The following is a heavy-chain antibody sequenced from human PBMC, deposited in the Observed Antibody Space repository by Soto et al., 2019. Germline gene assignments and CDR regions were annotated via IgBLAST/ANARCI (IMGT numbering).Heavy chain of an antibody. CDR2: ISAYNGNT. J-gene: IGHJ5*02. V-gene: IGHV1-18*01. CDR3: ARDPLTYYYDSSGTQNWFDT. D-gene: IGHD3-22*01. CDR1: GYTFTSYG. Sequence: QVQLVQSGAEVKKPGASVKVSCKASGYTFTSYGISWVRQAPGQGLEWMGWISAYNGNTNYAQKLQGRVTMTTDTSTSTAYMELRSLRSDDTAVYYCARDPLTYYYDSSGTQNWFDTWGQGTLVTVSS.